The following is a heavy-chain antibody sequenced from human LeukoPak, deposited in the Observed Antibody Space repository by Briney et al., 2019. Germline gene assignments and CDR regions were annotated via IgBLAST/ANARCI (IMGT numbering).Heavy chain of an antibody. CDR3: ARVERHCSSTSCYSGGRDY. D-gene: IGHD2-2*01. CDR2: INPNSGGT. V-gene: IGHV1-2*02. J-gene: IGHJ4*02. CDR1: GYTFTGYY. Sequence: ASVKVSCKASGYTFTGYYMHWVRQAPGQGLEWMGWINPNSGGTNYAQKLQGRVTMTTDTSTSTAYMELRSLRSDDTAVYYCARVERHCSSTSCYSGGRDYWGQGTLVTVSS.